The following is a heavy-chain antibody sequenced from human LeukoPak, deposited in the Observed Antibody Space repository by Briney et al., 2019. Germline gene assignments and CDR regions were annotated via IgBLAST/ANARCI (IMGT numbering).Heavy chain of an antibody. CDR1: GFTFSSSA. D-gene: IGHD6-13*01. CDR3: ARDPGVPAANSVGHFDM. CDR2: IKEDGIGK. J-gene: IGHJ3*02. Sequence: GGSLRLSCAASGFTFSSSAMSWVRQTPGKGLEWVANIKEDGIGKYYVDSVKGRFTISRDNAKKSLHLQMNSLRVEDTAIYYCARDPGVPAANSVGHFDMWGQGTVVIVSS. V-gene: IGHV3-7*01.